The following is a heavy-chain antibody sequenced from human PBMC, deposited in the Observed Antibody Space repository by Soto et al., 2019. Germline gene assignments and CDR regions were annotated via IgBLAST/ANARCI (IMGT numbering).Heavy chain of an antibody. Sequence: QVQLVQSGAEVKKPGSSVKVSCKASGGTFNSYAIDWVRQAPGQGLEWMGGIIPIFGTTNYPQKLQGRVKLTADESTRTAYMELSTLRSEDTAVYYCARCIVTGSEYNYYYYGMDVWGQGTTVTVSS. D-gene: IGHD1-1*01. CDR3: ARCIVTGSEYNYYYYGMDV. CDR2: IIPIFGTT. CDR1: GGTFNSYA. V-gene: IGHV1-69*12. J-gene: IGHJ6*02.